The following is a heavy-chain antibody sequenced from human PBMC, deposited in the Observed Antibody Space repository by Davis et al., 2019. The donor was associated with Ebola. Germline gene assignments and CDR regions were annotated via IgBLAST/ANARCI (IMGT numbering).Heavy chain of an antibody. Sequence: GGSLRLSCAASGFTFSNYGMHWVRQAPGKGLEWVAFIRYDGSNKYYGDSVKGRFTISRDNSKDTLFLQMSSLSAEDTAVYYCAKDLRTTSAFDIWGQGTMVTVSS. CDR1: GFTFSNYG. CDR2: IRYDGSNK. J-gene: IGHJ3*02. V-gene: IGHV3-30*02. CDR3: AKDLRTTSAFDI. D-gene: IGHD1-1*01.